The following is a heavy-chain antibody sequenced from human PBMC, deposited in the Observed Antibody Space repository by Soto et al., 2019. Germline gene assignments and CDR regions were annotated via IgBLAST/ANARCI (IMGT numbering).Heavy chain of an antibody. D-gene: IGHD6-6*01. V-gene: IGHV3-23*01. CDR3: AKVYSSSSYYYYYMDV. J-gene: IGHJ6*03. Sequence: EVQLLESGGGLVQPGGSLRLSCAASGFTFSSYAMSWVRQAPGKGLEWVSAISGSGGSTYYADSVKGRFTISRDNSKNTLYLQMNSLRAEDTAVYYCAKVYSSSSYYYYYMDVWGKGTTVTVSS. CDR2: ISGSGGST. CDR1: GFTFSSYA.